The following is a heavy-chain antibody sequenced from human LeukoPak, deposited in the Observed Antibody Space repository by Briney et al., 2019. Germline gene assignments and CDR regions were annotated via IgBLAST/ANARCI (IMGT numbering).Heavy chain of an antibody. CDR3: ARLSGGTTRGYYYGMDV. CDR2: IYTSGST. V-gene: IGHV4-61*02. D-gene: IGHD2-15*01. CDR1: GGSISSGSYY. J-gene: IGHJ6*02. Sequence: SQTLSLTCTVSGGSISSGSYYWSWIRQPAGKGLEWIGRIYTSGSTNCNPSLKSRVTISVDTSKNQFSLKLSSVTAADTAVYYCARLSGGTTRGYYYGMDVWGQGTTVTVSS.